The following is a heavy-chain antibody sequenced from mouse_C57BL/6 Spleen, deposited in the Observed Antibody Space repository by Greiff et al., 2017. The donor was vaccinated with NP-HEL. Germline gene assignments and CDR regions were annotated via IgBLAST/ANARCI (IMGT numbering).Heavy chain of an antibody. Sequence: IQLQQSDAELVKPGASVKISCKVSGYTFTDHTIHWMKQRPEQGLEWIGYIYPRDGSTKYNEKFKGKATLTADKSSSTAYMQLNSLTSEDSAVYFCARGGYYGTYYFDYWGQGTTLTVSS. CDR1: GYTFTDHT. CDR3: ARGGYYGTYYFDY. J-gene: IGHJ2*01. CDR2: IYPRDGST. V-gene: IGHV1-78*01. D-gene: IGHD1-1*01.